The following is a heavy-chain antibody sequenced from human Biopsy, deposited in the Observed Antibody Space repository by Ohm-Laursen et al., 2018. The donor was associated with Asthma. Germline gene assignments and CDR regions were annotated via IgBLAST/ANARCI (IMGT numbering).Heavy chain of an antibody. CDR2: INSVFGTT. V-gene: IGHV1-69*13. CDR3: ARKAGSCISRTCYSLDF. CDR1: GGTFNTYV. D-gene: IGHD2-2*01. J-gene: IGHJ4*02. Sequence: GASVKVSCKSLGGTFNTYVIGWARQAPGQGLEWMGGINSVFGTTTYPQKFQDRVMITADDSTSTVYMELSSLRSEDTAVYYCARKAGSCISRTCYSLDFWGQGTLVTVSS.